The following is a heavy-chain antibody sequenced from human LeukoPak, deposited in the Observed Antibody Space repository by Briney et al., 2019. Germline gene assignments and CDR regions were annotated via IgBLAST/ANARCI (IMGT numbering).Heavy chain of an antibody. Sequence: PGGSLRLSCATSGFTFNNAWMNWVHQAPGKGLEWVGRIKSKTDGGTTDYAAPVTGRFTISRDDSRNTLYLQMNSLKTEDTAVYYCTTNPPVRWGASSEPPNYWGQRTLVTVSS. CDR1: GFTFNNAW. D-gene: IGHD2-15*01. V-gene: IGHV3-15*07. CDR2: IKSKTDGGTT. CDR3: TTNPPVRWGASSEPPNY. J-gene: IGHJ4*02.